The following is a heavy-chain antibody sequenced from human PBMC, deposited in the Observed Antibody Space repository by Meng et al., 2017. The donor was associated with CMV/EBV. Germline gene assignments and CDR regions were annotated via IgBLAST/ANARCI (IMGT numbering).Heavy chain of an antibody. V-gene: IGHV1-46*01. J-gene: IGHJ6*02. CDR3: ARGGIPAAIPYDRYYYYGMDV. D-gene: IGHD2-2*02. CDR1: GYTFTSYY. Sequence: ASVKVSCKASGYTFTSYYMHWVRQAPGQGLEWMGIINPSGGSTSYAQKFQGRVTMTRDTSTSTVYMELSSLRSEDTAVYYCARGGIPAAIPYDRYYYYGMDVWGQGTTVTVSS. CDR2: INPSGGST.